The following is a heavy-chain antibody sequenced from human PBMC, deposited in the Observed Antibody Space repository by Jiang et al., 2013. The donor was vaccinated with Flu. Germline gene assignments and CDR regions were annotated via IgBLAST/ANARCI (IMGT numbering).Heavy chain of an antibody. CDR1: GSTFNYYR. CDR3: ATLRGSSYDTYLADY. Sequence: QLLESGGGVVQPGGSLRLSCAASGSTFNYYRMHWVRQSPGKGLEWVASLWHDGSNKFYADSVRGRFTISRDNSRNTLYLEMNSLRPEDTAVYYCATLRGSSYDTYLADYWGQGTLVTVSS. D-gene: IGHD3-9*01. J-gene: IGHJ4*02. CDR2: LWHDGSNK. V-gene: IGHV3-30*02.